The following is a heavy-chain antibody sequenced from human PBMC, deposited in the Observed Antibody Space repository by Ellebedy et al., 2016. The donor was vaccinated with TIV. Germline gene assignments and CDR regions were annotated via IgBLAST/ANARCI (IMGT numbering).Heavy chain of an antibody. D-gene: IGHD2-15*01. CDR1: GGSFKNYG. V-gene: IGHV1-69*13. CDR2: IIPTIGTT. CDR3: AKSQGFCSGGSCYHFYHGMDV. Sequence: AASVKVSCKASGGSFKNYGLNWVRQAPGQGLEWMGGIIPTIGTTATAQNYQDRVTITADEATNTVYMEMSSLVFEDTALYFCAKSQGFCSGGSCYHFYHGMDVWGQGTTVTVSS. J-gene: IGHJ6*02.